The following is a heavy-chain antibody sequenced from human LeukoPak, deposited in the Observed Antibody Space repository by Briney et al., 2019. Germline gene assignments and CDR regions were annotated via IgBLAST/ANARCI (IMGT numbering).Heavy chain of an antibody. V-gene: IGHV3-15*01. D-gene: IGHD3-3*01. CDR3: NSARLRFLEWLLY. Sequence: PGGSLRLSRAASVFTLRYAWMRWGRQAPARGREGVGRSKYQTDGETTDYAAPVKVRFTSARDDSKNTLYLQMNSLKPEDTDVYYCNSARLRFLEWLLYWGQGTLVTVSS. CDR1: VFTLRYAW. J-gene: IGHJ4*02. CDR2: SKYQTDGETT.